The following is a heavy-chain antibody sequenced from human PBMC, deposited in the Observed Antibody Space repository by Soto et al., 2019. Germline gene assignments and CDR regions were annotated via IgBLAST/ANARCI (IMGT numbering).Heavy chain of an antibody. CDR3: SRRTIGYKXGWDY. Sequence: PSETLSLTCAVSGGSTSSIDYYWGWIRQSPGKGMEWVASIFYSGSNYAYYNPSLKSRATVSMDTYGNHFSLKLSSVTAADTAVYYCSRRTIGYKXGWDYWGKGSRXTXS. J-gene: IGHJ4*02. CDR2: IFYSGSNYA. D-gene: IGHD5-12*01. V-gene: IGHV4-39*02. CDR1: GGSTSSIDYY.